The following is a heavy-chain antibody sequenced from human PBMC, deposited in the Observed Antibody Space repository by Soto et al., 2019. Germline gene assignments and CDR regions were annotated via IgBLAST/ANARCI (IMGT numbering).Heavy chain of an antibody. CDR1: GFTFSSFG. J-gene: IGHJ6*03. CDR3: AKGGVPASMPRYNYMDV. CDR2: ISYDGSNR. Sequence: QVQLVESGGGVVQPGRSVRLSCAASGFTFSSFGVYWVRQAPGKGLEWVEIISYDGSNRYYGDSVKGRSTISRDNSKNTVYLEMNSLRVEDTAVYYCAKGGVPASMPRYNYMDVWGKGIAVNISS. V-gene: IGHV3-30*18. D-gene: IGHD2-2*01.